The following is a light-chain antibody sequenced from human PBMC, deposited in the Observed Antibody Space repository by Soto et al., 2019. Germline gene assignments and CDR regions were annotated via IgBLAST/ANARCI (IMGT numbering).Light chain of an antibody. CDR3: LSFTRSHIYV. J-gene: IGLJ1*01. CDR2: YVT. CDR1: ASDVGGYNS. V-gene: IGLV2-14*03. Sequence: QSVLTQPASVSGSPGQSITISCTGTASDVGGYNSVSWYQQHPGKAPKLMIYYVTDRPSGVSNRFSGSKSGNTASLTISGLQAEDEADYYCLSFTRSHIYVFGTGTKGTVL.